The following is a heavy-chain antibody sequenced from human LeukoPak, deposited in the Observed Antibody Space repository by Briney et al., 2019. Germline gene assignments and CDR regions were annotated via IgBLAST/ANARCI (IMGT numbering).Heavy chain of an antibody. CDR2: IRYDGSNK. V-gene: IGHV3-30*02. J-gene: IGHJ3*02. D-gene: IGHD4-17*01. CDR3: AKDAMTTVTTYAFDI. CDR1: GFTFSSYG. Sequence: PGGSLRLSCAASGFTFSSYGMHWVRQAPGKGLVWVAFIRYDGSNKYYADSVKGRFTISRDNSKNTLYLQMNSLRAEDTAVYYCAKDAMTTVTTYAFDIWGQGTMVTVSS.